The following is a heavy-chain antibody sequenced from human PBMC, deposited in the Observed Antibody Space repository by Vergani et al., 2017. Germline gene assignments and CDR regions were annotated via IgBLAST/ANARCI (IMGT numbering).Heavy chain of an antibody. CDR1: GGSISSSSYY. J-gene: IGHJ5*02. CDR3: ARVYYDSSGYGWFDP. D-gene: IGHD3-22*01. Sequence: QLQLQESGPGLVKPSETLSLTCTVSGGSISSSSYYWGWIRQPPGKGLEWIGSIYYSGSTYYNPSLKSRVTISVDTSKNQFSLKLSSVTAADTAVYYCARVYYDSSGYGWFDPRGQGTLVTVSS. V-gene: IGHV4-39*07. CDR2: IYYSGST.